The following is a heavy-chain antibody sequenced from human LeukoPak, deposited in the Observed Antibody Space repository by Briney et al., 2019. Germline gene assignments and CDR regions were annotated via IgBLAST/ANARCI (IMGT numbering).Heavy chain of an antibody. Sequence: GVPLQISFQGSGFSFTSYWIGWARPRSGKGLGWMGSIYLGASYTRYSTSCQGQITISADKCISTAYLQWSSLKAWDTAMYYCTRQGSSSFGADYYYYMDVWGKGTTVTV. D-gene: IGHD6-6*01. V-gene: IGHV5-51*01. J-gene: IGHJ6*03. CDR3: TRQGSSSFGADYYYYMDV. CDR2: IYLGASYT. CDR1: GFSFTSYW.